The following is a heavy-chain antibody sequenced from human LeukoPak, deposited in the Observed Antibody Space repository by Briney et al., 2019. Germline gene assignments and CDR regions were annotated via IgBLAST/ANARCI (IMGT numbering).Heavy chain of an antibody. CDR1: GFSFSDNF. V-gene: IGHV3-11*01. CDR3: RGGSGWTFNH. J-gene: IGHJ4*02. D-gene: IGHD2/OR15-2a*01. Sequence: GGSLRLSCTASGFSFSDNFMGWLRQAPGKGLEWVSYINSGGDTIHYSGAVKGRFSISRDNSKRLLYLQMSRLRIDDMALYCARGGSGWTFNHWGQGTLVSVSS. CDR2: INSGGDTI.